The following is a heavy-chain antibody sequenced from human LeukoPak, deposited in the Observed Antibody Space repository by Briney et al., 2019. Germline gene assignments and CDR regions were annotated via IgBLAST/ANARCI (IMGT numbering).Heavy chain of an antibody. D-gene: IGHD3-3*01. V-gene: IGHV3-53*01. J-gene: IGHJ4*02. CDR3: AKEARFLEWLFGY. CDR1: GFTVSSNY. CDR2: IYSGGTT. Sequence: GGSLRPSCAASGFTVSSNYMNWVRQAPGKGPEWVSVIYSGGTTDYADSVKGRFTISRDNSKNTLYLQMNSLRAEDTAVYYCAKEARFLEWLFGYWGQGTLVTVSS.